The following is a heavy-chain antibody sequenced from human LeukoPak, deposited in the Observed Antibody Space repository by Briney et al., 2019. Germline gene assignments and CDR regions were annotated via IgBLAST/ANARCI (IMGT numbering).Heavy chain of an antibody. D-gene: IGHD6-19*01. Sequence: SVKVSCKASGGTFSSYAISWVRQAPGQRLEWMGRIIPIFGTANYAQKFQGRVTITTDESTSTAYMELSSLRSEDTAVYYCASVEQWLDAFDIWGQGTMVTVSS. V-gene: IGHV1-69*05. CDR3: ASVEQWLDAFDI. CDR2: IIPIFGTA. J-gene: IGHJ3*02. CDR1: GGTFSSYA.